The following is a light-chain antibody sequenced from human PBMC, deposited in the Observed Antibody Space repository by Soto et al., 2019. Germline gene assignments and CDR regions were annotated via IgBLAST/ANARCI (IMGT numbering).Light chain of an antibody. CDR1: QSISHSSNNKNK. J-gene: IGKJ1*01. Sequence: DMVMTQSPDSLAVSLGERATINCKSSQSISHSSNNKNKLAWYQQKPGQPPKLLISWASIRESGVPDRFSGSGSGTDFTLTISSLQAEDVAVYFCHQYYDTAWAFGQGTKVEIK. CDR3: HQYYDTAWA. CDR2: WAS. V-gene: IGKV4-1*01.